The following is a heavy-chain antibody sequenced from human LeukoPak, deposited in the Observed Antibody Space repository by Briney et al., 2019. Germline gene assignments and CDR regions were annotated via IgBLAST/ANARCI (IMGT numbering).Heavy chain of an antibody. Sequence: PSETLSLTCTVSGGSINSRSYYWGWIRQPPGKGLEWIANIYSSGSTYYNPSLKSRVTISVDMSKNQFSLKLSSVTAADTAMYFCVKSGGYGLIDYWGQGTLVTVSS. CDR2: IYSSGST. CDR3: VKSGGYGLIDY. D-gene: IGHD1-26*01. J-gene: IGHJ4*02. CDR1: GGSINSRSYY. V-gene: IGHV4-39*01.